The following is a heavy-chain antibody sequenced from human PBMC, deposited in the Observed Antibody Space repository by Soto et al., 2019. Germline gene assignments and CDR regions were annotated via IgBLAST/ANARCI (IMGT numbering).Heavy chain of an antibody. V-gene: IGHV1-46*01. D-gene: IGHD4-4*01. CDR2: INPSGGST. Sequence: QVQLVQSGAEVKKPGASVKVSCKASGYTFTSYYMHWVRQAPGQGLEWMGIINPSGGSTSYAQKFQGRVTMTRDTSTSTVYMELSSLRSEDTAVYYCARVGTTLHRPPTFDPWGQGTLVTVSS. CDR3: ARVGTTLHRPPTFDP. J-gene: IGHJ5*02. CDR1: GYTFTSYY.